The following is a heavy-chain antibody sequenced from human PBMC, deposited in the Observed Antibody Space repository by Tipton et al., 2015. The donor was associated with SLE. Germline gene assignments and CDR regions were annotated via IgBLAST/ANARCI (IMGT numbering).Heavy chain of an antibody. CDR1: GFTFSSYG. J-gene: IGHJ5*02. Sequence: SLRLSCADSGFTFSSYGMSWVRQAPGKGLEWVSAISGSGGSTYYADSVKGRFTISRDNSKNTLYLQMNSLRAEDTAVYYCAKDPRIQLWLPWGQVTLVTVSS. CDR2: ISGSGGST. V-gene: IGHV3-23*01. D-gene: IGHD5-18*01. CDR3: AKDPRIQLWLP.